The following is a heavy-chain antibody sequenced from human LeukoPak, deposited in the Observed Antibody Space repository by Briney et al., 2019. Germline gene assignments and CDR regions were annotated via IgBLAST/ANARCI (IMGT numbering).Heavy chain of an antibody. D-gene: IGHD5-18*01. CDR1: GGSISSSSYY. Sequence: SETLSLTCTVSGGSISSSSYYWGWIRQPPGKGLEWIGSIYYSGSTYYNPSLKSRVTISVDTSKNQFSLKLSSVTAADTAVYYCAREFMSREYSYGYDPLFDYWGQGTLVTVSS. V-gene: IGHV4-39*07. CDR2: IYYSGST. J-gene: IGHJ4*02. CDR3: AREFMSREYSYGYDPLFDY.